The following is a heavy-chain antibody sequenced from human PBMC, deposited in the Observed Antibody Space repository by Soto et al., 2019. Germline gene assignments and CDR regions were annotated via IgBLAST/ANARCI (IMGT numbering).Heavy chain of an antibody. Sequence: EVQLLESGGGLVQPGGSLRLSCAASGFIFRNHVLNWVRQAPGKGLEWVSAIDNSGDGSFYADSVKGRFIISRDNSKDTVFLHMNNLRLEDTAFYYCPKIHSRGMTFGAGSWGQGTLVTVSS. CDR1: GFIFRNHV. D-gene: IGHD3-3*01. V-gene: IGHV3-23*05. CDR3: PKIHSRGMTFGAGS. J-gene: IGHJ5*02. CDR2: IDNSGDGS.